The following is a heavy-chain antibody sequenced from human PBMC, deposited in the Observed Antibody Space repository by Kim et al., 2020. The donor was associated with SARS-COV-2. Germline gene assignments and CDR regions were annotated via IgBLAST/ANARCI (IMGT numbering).Heavy chain of an antibody. V-gene: IGHV5-51*01. CDR1: GYNFTSYW. CDR2: IYPGDSDT. Sequence: GESLKISCKTSGYNFTSYWIAWVRQMPGKGLEWMGIIYPGDSDTRYSPSFQGQVTISADKSISTTYLQWSSLKASDTAMYYCASQGGGYSYGLSPWGQGTLVTVSS. J-gene: IGHJ5*02. D-gene: IGHD5-18*01. CDR3: ASQGGGYSYGLSP.